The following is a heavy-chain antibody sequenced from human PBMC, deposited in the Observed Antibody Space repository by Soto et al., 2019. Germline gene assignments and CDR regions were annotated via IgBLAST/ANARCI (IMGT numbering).Heavy chain of an antibody. J-gene: IGHJ5*02. D-gene: IGHD4-17*01. CDR3: ARETYGDYVGYFDP. Sequence: RILKNTGKGLDLIGFIYYNGSTNYSPSLKSRVTISVDTSKNQFSLKVRSVTAADTAVYYCARETYGDYVGYFDPWVQGIQVTVSS. CDR2: IYYNGST. V-gene: IGHV4-61*06.